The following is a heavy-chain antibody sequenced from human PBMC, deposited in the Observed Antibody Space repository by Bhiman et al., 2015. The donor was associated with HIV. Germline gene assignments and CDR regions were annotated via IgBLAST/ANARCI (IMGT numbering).Heavy chain of an antibody. V-gene: IGHV3-66*01. CDR2: LYSSGNT. D-gene: IGHD5-24*01. CDR3: ARSKLQFLAPDAFDI. CDR1: GFIVSSNY. J-gene: IGHJ3*02. Sequence: EVQLVESGGGLVKPGGSLRLSCAASGFIVSSNYMSWVRQAPGKGLEWVSTLYSSGNTYYADSVKGRFTISRDSSKNTLYLQIDTLKAEDTAVYYCARSKLQFLAPDAFDIWGQGTMVTVSS.